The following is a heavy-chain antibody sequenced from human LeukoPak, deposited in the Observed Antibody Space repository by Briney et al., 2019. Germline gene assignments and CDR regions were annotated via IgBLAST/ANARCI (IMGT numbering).Heavy chain of an antibody. CDR1: GGTFSSDA. CDR2: IIPIFGTA. J-gene: IGHJ4*02. D-gene: IGHD2-2*01. Sequence: SVKVSCKASGGTFSSDAISWVRQAPGQGLEWMGGIIPIFGTANYAQKFQGRVTITADESTSTAYMELSSLRSEDTAVYYCAREGVVPAATMDYWGQGTLVTVSS. V-gene: IGHV1-69*13. CDR3: AREGVVPAATMDY.